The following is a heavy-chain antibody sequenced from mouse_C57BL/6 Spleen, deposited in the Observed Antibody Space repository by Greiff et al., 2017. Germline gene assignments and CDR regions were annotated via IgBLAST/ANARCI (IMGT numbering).Heavy chain of an antibody. J-gene: IGHJ2*01. CDR1: GYTFTDYE. CDR3: TRLEESPTFDY. V-gene: IGHV1-15*01. CDR2: IDPETGGT. Sequence: VKLQESGAELVRPGASVTLSCKASGYTFTDYEMHWVKQTPVHGLEWIGAIDPETGGTAYNQKFKGKAILTADKSSSTAYMELRSLTSEDSAVYYCTRLEESPTFDYWGQGTTLTVSS. D-gene: IGHD2-10*01.